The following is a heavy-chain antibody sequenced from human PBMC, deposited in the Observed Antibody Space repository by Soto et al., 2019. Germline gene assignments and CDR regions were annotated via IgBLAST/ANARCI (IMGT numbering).Heavy chain of an antibody. Sequence: SVKVSCKGSGGTFSSYAISWVRQAPGQGLEWMGGIIPIFGTANYAQKFQGRVTITADESTSTAYMELSSLRSEDTAVYYCARDAPGIAVAGTEAFDIWGQGTMVTVSS. V-gene: IGHV1-69*13. CDR3: ARDAPGIAVAGTEAFDI. CDR1: GGTFSSYA. D-gene: IGHD6-19*01. J-gene: IGHJ3*02. CDR2: IIPIFGTA.